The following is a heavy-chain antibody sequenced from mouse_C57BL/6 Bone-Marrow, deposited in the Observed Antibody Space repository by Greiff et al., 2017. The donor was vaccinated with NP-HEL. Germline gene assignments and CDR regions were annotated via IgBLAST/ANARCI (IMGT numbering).Heavy chain of an antibody. D-gene: IGHD2-5*01. V-gene: IGHV5-9-1*02. CDR1: GFTFSSYA. Sequence: EVHLVESGEGLVKPGGSLKLSCAASGFTFSSYAMSWVRQTPEKRLEWVAYISSGGDYIYYADTVKGRFTISRDNARNTLYLQMSSLKSEDTAMYYCTRAYYNNYFYFDYWGQGTTLTVSS. CDR2: ISSGGDYI. CDR3: TRAYYNNYFYFDY. J-gene: IGHJ2*01.